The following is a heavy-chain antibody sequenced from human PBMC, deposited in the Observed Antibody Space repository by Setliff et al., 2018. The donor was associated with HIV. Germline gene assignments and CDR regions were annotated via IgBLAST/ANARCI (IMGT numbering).Heavy chain of an antibody. Sequence: PSETLSLTCSVSGGSITNGDHYWAWIRQSPGKGLEWIGYIYYTGDTSYSSSFESRVVISLDTSNNQFSLRVRSVTAADTALYFCARMSISASVYFDYWGQGTLVTVSS. J-gene: IGHJ4*02. CDR1: GGSITNGDHY. CDR2: IYYTGDT. CDR3: ARMSISASVYFDY. V-gene: IGHV4-30-4*08. D-gene: IGHD2-2*01.